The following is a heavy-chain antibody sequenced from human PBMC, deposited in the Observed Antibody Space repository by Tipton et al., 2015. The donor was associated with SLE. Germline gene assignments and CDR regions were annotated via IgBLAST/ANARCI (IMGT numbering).Heavy chain of an antibody. CDR2: INHSGST. Sequence: TLSLTCSVSGGSFSSGNYYWSWIRQPPGKGLEWIGEINHSGSTNYNPSLKSRVTISVDTSKNQFSLKLSSVTAADTAVYYCARRFSYGYKGAFDIWGQGTMVTVSS. CDR3: ARRFSYGYKGAFDI. D-gene: IGHD5-18*01. CDR1: GGSFSSGNYY. J-gene: IGHJ3*02. V-gene: IGHV4-34*01.